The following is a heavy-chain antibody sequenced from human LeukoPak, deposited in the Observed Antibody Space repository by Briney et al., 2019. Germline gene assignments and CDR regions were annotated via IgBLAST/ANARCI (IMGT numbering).Heavy chain of an antibody. D-gene: IGHD6-13*01. Sequence: SETLSLTCNVSGDSINSDGYYWNWIRQPPGMGLDWIGYISHRGSTYYNPSIKSRVTITIDRSKNQFSLKLSSVTAADTAVYYRARGGSSWTLDYWGQGTLVTVSS. J-gene: IGHJ4*02. V-gene: IGHV4-30-2*01. CDR2: ISHRGST. CDR1: GDSINSDGYY. CDR3: ARGGSSWTLDY.